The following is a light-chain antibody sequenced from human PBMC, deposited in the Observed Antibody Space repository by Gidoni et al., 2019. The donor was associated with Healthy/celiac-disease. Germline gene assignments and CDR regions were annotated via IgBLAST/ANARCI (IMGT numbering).Light chain of an antibody. CDR2: DAS. CDR3: QQRSNWPPT. V-gene: IGKV3-11*01. J-gene: IGKJ4*01. CDR1: QSVSSY. Sequence: EMVLPKSPATLSLPPGERATLSCRASQSVSSYLAWYQQKPGQAPRLLIYDASNRATGIPARFSGSGSGTDFTLTISSLEPEDFAVYYCQQRSNWPPTFGGGTKVEIK.